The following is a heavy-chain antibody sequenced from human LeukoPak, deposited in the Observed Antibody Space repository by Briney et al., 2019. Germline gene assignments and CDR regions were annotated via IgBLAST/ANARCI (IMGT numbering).Heavy chain of an antibody. V-gene: IGHV4-34*01. D-gene: IGHD5-18*01. J-gene: IGHJ4*02. CDR2: INHSGST. CDR1: GGSFSGYY. CDR3: ARRRGYSYGYYFDY. Sequence: SESLSLTCAVYGGSFSGYYWSWIRQPPGKGLEWIGEINHSGSTNYNPSLKSRVTISVDTSKNQFSLKLSSVTAADTAVYYCARRRGYSYGYYFDYWGQGTLVTVSS.